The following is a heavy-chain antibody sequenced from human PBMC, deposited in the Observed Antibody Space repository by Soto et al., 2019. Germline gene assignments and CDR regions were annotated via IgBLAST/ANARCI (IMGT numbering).Heavy chain of an antibody. CDR1: GFTFSDYY. V-gene: IGHV3-11*06. J-gene: IGHJ4*02. CDR3: ARSGDNFNVLDY. CDR2: SSNSGTFA. Sequence: GGSLRLSCAASGFTFSDYYMSWVRQAPGRGLEWISYSSNSGTFARYATSVKGRFSISRDNANNSLYLETNSLRVEDTAVYYCARSGDNFNVLDYWGQGTPVTVS. D-gene: IGHD1-1*01.